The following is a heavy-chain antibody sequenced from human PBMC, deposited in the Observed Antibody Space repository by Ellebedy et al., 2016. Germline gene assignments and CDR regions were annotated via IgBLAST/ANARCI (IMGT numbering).Heavy chain of an antibody. CDR3: VRGYNHAFDM. D-gene: IGHD5-18*01. CDR2: LNGDGSGT. Sequence: GESLKISCAASGFTFSSYSMYWVRQGTGKGLVWVSRLNGDGSGTNYADSVKGRFTISRDNAKNTVYLQMNSLRAEDTAVYYCVRGYNHAFDMWGQGTMVTVSS. V-gene: IGHV3-74*01. CDR1: GFTFSSYS. J-gene: IGHJ3*02.